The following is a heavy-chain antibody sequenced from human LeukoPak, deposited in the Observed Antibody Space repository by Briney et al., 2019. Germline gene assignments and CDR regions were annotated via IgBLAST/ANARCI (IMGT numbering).Heavy chain of an antibody. CDR2: ISSSGSTI. J-gene: IGHJ4*02. Sequence: GGSLRLSCAASGFTFSSYEMNWVRQAPGKGLEWVSYISSSGSTIYYADSVKGRFTISRDNAKNSLYLQMNSLSDEATAVYYCAREIYYYDSSGYSYWGQGTLVTVSS. CDR3: AREIYYYDSSGYSY. D-gene: IGHD3-22*01. V-gene: IGHV3-48*03. CDR1: GFTFSSYE.